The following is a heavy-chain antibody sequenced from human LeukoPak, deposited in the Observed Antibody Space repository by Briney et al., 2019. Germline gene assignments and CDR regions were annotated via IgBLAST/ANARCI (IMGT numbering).Heavy chain of an antibody. D-gene: IGHD1-1*01. Sequence: GGSLRLSCAASGFTVSSNYMSWVRQAPGKGLEWVSAIRSNGETVYNADSVKGRFTISRDNSRQTLFLQMSSLRVEDTATYYCAKGQELDDGVFDSWGQGTLVTVSS. CDR3: AKGQELDDGVFDS. CDR1: GFTVSSNY. J-gene: IGHJ4*02. CDR2: IRSNGETV. V-gene: IGHV3-23*01.